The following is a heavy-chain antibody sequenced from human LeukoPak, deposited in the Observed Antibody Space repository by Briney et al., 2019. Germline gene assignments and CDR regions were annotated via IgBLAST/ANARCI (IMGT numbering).Heavy chain of an antibody. CDR3: ARIPDYYYYYMDV. J-gene: IGHJ6*03. Sequence: SETLSLTCTVSGGSISSSSYYWGWIRQPPGKGLEWIGSIYYSGSTYYNPSLKSRVTMSVDTSKNQFSLKLSSVTAADTAVYYCARIPDYYYYYMDVWGKGTTATVSS. CDR1: GGSISSSSYY. D-gene: IGHD2-21*01. CDR2: IYYSGST. V-gene: IGHV4-39*07.